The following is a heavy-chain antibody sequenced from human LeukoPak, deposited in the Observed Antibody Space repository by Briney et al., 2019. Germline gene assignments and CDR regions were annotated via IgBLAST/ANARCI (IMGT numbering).Heavy chain of an antibody. V-gene: IGHV1-8*01. J-gene: IGHJ4*02. CDR1: RYTFTSYD. CDR2: MNPNSGNT. CDR3: ARGVDLRLLWFGELYMADY. Sequence: ASVKVSCKASRYTFTSYDINWVRQPTGQGLEWMGWMNPNSGNTDYAQKFQGRVTMTRSTSISTAYMELSSLRSEDTAVYYCARGVDLRLLWFGELYMADYWGQGTLVTVSS. D-gene: IGHD3-10*01.